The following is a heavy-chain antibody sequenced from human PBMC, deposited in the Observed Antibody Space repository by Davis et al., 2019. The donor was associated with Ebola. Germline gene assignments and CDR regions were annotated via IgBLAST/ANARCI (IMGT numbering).Heavy chain of an antibody. J-gene: IGHJ4*02. V-gene: IGHV1-18*01. Sequence: LQGRVTMTTDTSTSTAYMELRSLTSDDTAVYYCARGDFWSGYLFDYWGQGTLVTVSS. CDR3: ARGDFWSGYLFDY. D-gene: IGHD3-3*01.